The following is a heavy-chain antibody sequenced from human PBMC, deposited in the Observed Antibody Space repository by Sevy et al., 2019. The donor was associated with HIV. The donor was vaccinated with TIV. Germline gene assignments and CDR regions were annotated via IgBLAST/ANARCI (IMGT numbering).Heavy chain of an antibody. V-gene: IGHV3-74*01. CDR3: ATYDSSGYYYGLDPAFDI. CDR1: GFTISSYW. D-gene: IGHD3-22*01. Sequence: GGSLRLSCAASGFTISSYWMHWVRQAPGKGLVWVSRINSDGSSTSYADSVKGRFTISRDNAKNTLYLQMNSLRAEDTAVYYCATYDSSGYYYGLDPAFDIWGQGTMVTVSS. J-gene: IGHJ3*02. CDR2: INSDGSST.